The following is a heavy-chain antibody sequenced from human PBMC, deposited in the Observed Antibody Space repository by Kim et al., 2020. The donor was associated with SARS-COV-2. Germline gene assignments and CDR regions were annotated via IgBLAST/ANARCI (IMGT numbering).Heavy chain of an antibody. Sequence: SETLSLTCAVYGGSFSGYYWSWIRQPPGKGLEWIGEINHSGSTNYNPSLKSRVTISVDTSKNQFSLKLSSVTAADTAVYYCARVMVRGRRAYNWFDPWGQGTLVTVSS. V-gene: IGHV4-34*01. CDR2: INHSGST. CDR3: ARVMVRGRRAYNWFDP. D-gene: IGHD3-10*01. CDR1: GGSFSGYY. J-gene: IGHJ5*02.